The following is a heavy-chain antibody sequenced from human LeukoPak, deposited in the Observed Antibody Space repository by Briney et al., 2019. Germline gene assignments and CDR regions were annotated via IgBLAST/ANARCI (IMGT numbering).Heavy chain of an antibody. V-gene: IGHV4-34*01. Sequence: SETLSLTCAVYGGSFSAYYWSWIRQSPGKGLEWIGEINHSGSTNYNPSLKSRVTISVDTSNNQFSLKLNSVTAADTAVYYFARIGFLDAFDIWGQGTMVTVSS. D-gene: IGHD3-3*01. J-gene: IGHJ3*02. CDR2: INHSGST. CDR1: GGSFSAYY. CDR3: ARIGFLDAFDI.